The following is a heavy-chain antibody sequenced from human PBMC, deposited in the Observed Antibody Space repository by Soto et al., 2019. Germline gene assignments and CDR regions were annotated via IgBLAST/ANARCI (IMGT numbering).Heavy chain of an antibody. Sequence: PGESLKISCKSSGYSFTGYWIGWVRQMPGKGLEWMGIIYPGDSDTGYSPSFQGQVTISADKSISTAYLQWSSLKASDTAMYYCARHRVTMIRGVYYYYGMDVWGPGTTVTVSS. V-gene: IGHV5-51*01. J-gene: IGHJ6*02. CDR1: GYSFTGYW. CDR3: ARHRVTMIRGVYYYYGMDV. CDR2: IYPGDSDT. D-gene: IGHD3-10*01.